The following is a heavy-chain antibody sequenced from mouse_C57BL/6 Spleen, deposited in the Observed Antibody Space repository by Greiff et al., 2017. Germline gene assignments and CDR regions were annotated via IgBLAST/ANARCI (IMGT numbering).Heavy chain of an antibody. CDR2: IYPGDGDT. D-gene: IGHD1-1*01. CDR3: ARWTVVEGFAY. CDR1: GYAFSSYW. J-gene: IGHJ3*01. Sequence: VKVVESGAELVKPGASVKISCKASGYAFSSYWMNWVKQRPGKGLEWIGQIYPGDGDTNYNGKFKGKATLTADKSSSTAYMQLSSLTSEDSAVYFCARWTVVEGFAYWGQGTLVTVSA. V-gene: IGHV1-80*01.